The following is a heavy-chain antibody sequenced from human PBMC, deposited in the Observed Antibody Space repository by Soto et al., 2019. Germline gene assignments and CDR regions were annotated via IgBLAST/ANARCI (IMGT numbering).Heavy chain of an antibody. J-gene: IGHJ4*02. V-gene: IGHV1-24*01. CDR1: GYTLTELS. D-gene: IGHD3-3*01. CDR3: ATVSITIFGVVIPFDY. CDR2: FDPEDGET. Sequence: ASVKVSFKVSGYTLTELSMHWLRQAPGKGLEWMGGFDPEDGETIYAQKFQGRVTMTEDTSTDTAYMELSSLRSEDTAVYYCATVSITIFGVVIPFDYWGQGTLVTVSS.